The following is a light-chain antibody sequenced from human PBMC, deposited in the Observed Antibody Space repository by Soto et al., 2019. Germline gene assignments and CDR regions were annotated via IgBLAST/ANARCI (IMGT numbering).Light chain of an antibody. J-gene: IGKJ5*01. Sequence: EFVLQQSPATLSVSPGERSTVSCRASQSVRSNLAWYQQKPGQAPRLLIYGASTRATGIPARFSGSGSGTEFTLTISSLQSEDFAVYYCQQHNNWPPITFGQGTRLEIK. V-gene: IGKV3-15*01. CDR1: QSVRSN. CDR3: QQHNNWPPIT. CDR2: GAS.